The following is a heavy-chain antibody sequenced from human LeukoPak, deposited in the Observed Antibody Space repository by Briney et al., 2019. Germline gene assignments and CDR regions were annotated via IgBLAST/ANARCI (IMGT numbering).Heavy chain of an antibody. CDR3: ARLIVVVPAAGSYFDP. D-gene: IGHD2-2*01. V-gene: IGHV4-39*01. Sequence: SETLSLTCSVSGGSISSSSYYWGWIRQPPGKGLEWIGWIYYSGSTYYNPSLKSRVTISIDTSKNQFSLKLSSVTAADTAVYYCARLIVVVPAAGSYFDPWGQGTLVTVSS. CDR2: IYYSGST. CDR1: GGSISSSSYY. J-gene: IGHJ5*02.